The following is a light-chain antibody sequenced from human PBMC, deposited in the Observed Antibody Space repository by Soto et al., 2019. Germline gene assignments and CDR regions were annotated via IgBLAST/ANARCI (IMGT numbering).Light chain of an antibody. Sequence: DIQMTQSPSTLSASVGDRVTITCRASQSISSWLAWYQQKPGKAPKLLIYKASSLESGVPSRFSGSGSGTEFTLTISSLQPDDFATYYCQQYNSYRWTFGQGPKV. CDR1: QSISSW. CDR2: KAS. CDR3: QQYNSYRWT. J-gene: IGKJ1*01. V-gene: IGKV1-5*03.